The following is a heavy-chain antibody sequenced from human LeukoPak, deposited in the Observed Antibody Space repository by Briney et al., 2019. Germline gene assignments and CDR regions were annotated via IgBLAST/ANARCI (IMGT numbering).Heavy chain of an antibody. CDR1: GFTFSSYG. CDR2: ISYDGSNK. D-gene: IGHD6-19*01. J-gene: IGHJ6*02. Sequence: GGSLRLSCAASGFTFSSYGMHWVDQAPGKGLEWVAVISYDGSNKYYADSVKGRFTISRDNSKNTLYLQMNSLRAEDTAVYYCAKSKQWLGRTGYYYGMDVWGQGTTVTVSS. CDR3: AKSKQWLGRTGYYYGMDV. V-gene: IGHV3-30*18.